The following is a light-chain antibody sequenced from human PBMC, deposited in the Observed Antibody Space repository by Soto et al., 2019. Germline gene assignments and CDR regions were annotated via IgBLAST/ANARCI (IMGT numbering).Light chain of an antibody. CDR2: EVS. V-gene: IGLV2-14*01. J-gene: IGLJ1*01. Sequence: QSVLTQPASVPGSPGQSITISCTGTSSDVGSYNYVSWYQQHPGKAPKLMIYEVSNRPSGVSNRFSGSKSGNTASLTISGLQAEDEADYYRISYRSNSIPYVFGTGTKVTVL. CDR3: ISYRSNSIPYV. CDR1: SSDVGSYNY.